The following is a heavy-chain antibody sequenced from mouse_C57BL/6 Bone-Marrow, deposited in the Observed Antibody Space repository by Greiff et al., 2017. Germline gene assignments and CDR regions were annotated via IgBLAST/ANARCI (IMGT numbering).Heavy chain of an antibody. CDR2: IDPENGDT. CDR1: GFNIKDDY. V-gene: IGHV14-4*01. D-gene: IGHD2-3*01. Sequence: EVQLVESGAELVRPGASVKLSCTASGFNIKDDYMHWVKQRPEQGLEWIGWIDPENGDTEYASKFQGKATITADTSSNTAYLQLSSLTSEDTAVYYCTRGLLRPYAMDYWGQGTSVTVSS. CDR3: TRGLLRPYAMDY. J-gene: IGHJ4*01.